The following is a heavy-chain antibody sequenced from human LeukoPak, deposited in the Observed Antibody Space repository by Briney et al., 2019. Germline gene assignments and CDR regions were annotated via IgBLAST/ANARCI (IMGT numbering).Heavy chain of an antibody. J-gene: IGHJ4*02. CDR3: ARVGPSTSWDY. D-gene: IGHD2-2*01. Sequence: PGGSLRLSCAASGFTFSSYSMNWVRQAPGMGLEWVSSIPSSSSYIYYADSVKGRFTISRDNAKKSLYLPMNSLRAEDTAVYYCARVGPSTSWDYWGQGTLVTVSS. V-gene: IGHV3-21*01. CDR2: IPSSSSYI. CDR1: GFTFSSYS.